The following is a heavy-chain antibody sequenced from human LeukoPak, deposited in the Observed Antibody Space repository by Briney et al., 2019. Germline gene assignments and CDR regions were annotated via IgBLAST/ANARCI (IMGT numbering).Heavy chain of an antibody. CDR1: GYTFTSYG. J-gene: IGHJ6*02. D-gene: IGHD3-3*01. Sequence: GASVKVSCKASGYTFTSYGVSWVRQAPGQGLEWMGWISAYNGNTNYAQKLQGRVTMTTDTSTSTAYMELRSLRSDDTAVYYCATLYRYDFWSGARAGYYYGMDVWGQGTTVTVSS. V-gene: IGHV1-18*01. CDR2: ISAYNGNT. CDR3: ATLYRYDFWSGARAGYYYGMDV.